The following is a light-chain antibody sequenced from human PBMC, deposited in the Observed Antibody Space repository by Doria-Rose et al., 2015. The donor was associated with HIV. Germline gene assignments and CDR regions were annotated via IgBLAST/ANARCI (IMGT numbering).Light chain of an antibody. CDR1: QSLSSTY. V-gene: IGKV3-20*01. CDR2: DGS. CDR3: HQYGTSWT. J-gene: IGKJ1*01. Sequence: LTQSPGTLSLSPGERATLSCRASQSLSSTYLAWYQQKPGQAPSLLIYDGSTRATGIPDRFSASGSGTDFTLTINRLEPEDFALYYCHQYGTSWTFGQGTKVEI.